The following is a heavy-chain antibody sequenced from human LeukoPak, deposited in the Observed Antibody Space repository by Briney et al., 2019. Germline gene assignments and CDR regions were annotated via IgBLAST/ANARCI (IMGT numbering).Heavy chain of an antibody. Sequence: GGSLRLSCAASGFSFSTYWMSWARQAPGKGLEWVANIKQDGSEKYYVDSAKGRFTISRDNAKNSLYLQMNSLRAEDTAVYYCATDLGSSRPNFWGQGTLVTVSS. CDR1: GFSFSTYW. D-gene: IGHD6-13*01. CDR2: IKQDGSEK. J-gene: IGHJ4*02. V-gene: IGHV3-7*01. CDR3: ATDLGSSRPNF.